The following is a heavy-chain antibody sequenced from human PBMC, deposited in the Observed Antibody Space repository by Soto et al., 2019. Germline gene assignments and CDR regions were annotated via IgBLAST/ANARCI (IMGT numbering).Heavy chain of an antibody. V-gene: IGHV3-48*01. D-gene: IGHD6-13*01. CDR2: ISSSSSTI. CDR1: GFTFSSYS. Sequence: EVQLVESGGGLVQPGGSLRLSCAASGFTFSSYSMNWVRQAPGKGLAWVSYISSSSSTIYYADSVKGRFTITRDNAKNSLYLQMNSLRAEDTAVYYCARCSRPFDFWGQGTLVTVSS. CDR3: ARCSRPFDF. J-gene: IGHJ4*02.